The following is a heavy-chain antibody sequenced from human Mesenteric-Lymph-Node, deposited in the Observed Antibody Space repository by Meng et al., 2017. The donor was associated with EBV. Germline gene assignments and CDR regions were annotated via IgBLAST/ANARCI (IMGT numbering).Heavy chain of an antibody. CDR2: ISAYYDNT. V-gene: IGHV1-18*01. CDR1: GYPFSGYG. J-gene: IGHJ5*02. CDR3: SRGCLGWNHLGVS. D-gene: IGHD1-14*01. Sequence: QAGVGVKKPGDSVKVVCMASGYPFSGYGISWVRQAPGKGLEWMGWISAYYDNTNYAQKFQGRVTMTTDTSTSTAYMELRSLRCDDTAVYYCSRGCLGWNHLGVSWGQGTLVTVSS.